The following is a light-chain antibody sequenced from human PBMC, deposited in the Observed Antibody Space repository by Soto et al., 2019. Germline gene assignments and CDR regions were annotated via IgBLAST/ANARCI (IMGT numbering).Light chain of an antibody. CDR1: QSISNY. V-gene: IGKV3-11*01. CDR2: DAS. J-gene: IGKJ5*01. CDR3: QQRSNWPLT. Sequence: EIVLTQSPASLSLSPGERATLSCWASQSISNYLAWYQQKSGQAPGLLIYDASNRATGIPARFSGSGSGTDFTLTISSLEPEDFAVYYCQQRSNWPLTFGQGTRLEIK.